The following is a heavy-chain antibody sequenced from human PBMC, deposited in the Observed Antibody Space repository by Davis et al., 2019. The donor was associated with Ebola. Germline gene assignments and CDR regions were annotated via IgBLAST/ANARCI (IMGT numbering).Heavy chain of an antibody. CDR2: INPNSGGT. D-gene: IGHD6-6*01. Sequence: AASVQVSCKASGYTFTGYYMHWVRQAPGQGLEWMGWINPNSGGTNYAQKFQGWVTMTRDTSISTAYMELSRLRSDDTAVYYCARDSSSFLFDYWGQGTLVTVSS. CDR1: GYTFTGYY. J-gene: IGHJ4*02. CDR3: ARDSSSFLFDY. V-gene: IGHV1-2*04.